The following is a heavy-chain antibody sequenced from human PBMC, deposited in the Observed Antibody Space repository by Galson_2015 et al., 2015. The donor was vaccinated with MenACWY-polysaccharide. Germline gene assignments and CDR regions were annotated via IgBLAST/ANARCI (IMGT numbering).Heavy chain of an antibody. J-gene: IGHJ5*02. CDR3: ARHFYYDDSSGYP. CDR2: IYYNGGT. D-gene: IGHD3-22*01. Sequence: SETLSLTCTVSGGSISSSGYYWGWIRQPPGKGLEWIGSIYYNGGTYYNPSLKSRVTISVDTSKNQFSLKLTSVTAADTAVYYCARHFYYDDSSGYPWGQGALVTVSS. V-gene: IGHV4-39*01. CDR1: GGSISSSGYY.